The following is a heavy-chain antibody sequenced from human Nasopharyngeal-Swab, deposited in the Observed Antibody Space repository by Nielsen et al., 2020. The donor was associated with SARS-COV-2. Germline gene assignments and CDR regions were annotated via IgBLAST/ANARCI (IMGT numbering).Heavy chain of an antibody. J-gene: IGHJ6*02. CDR3: ARDQGYCSGGSCYYYYGMDV. CDR1: GFTFSSYS. CDR2: ISSSSSYI. V-gene: IGHV3-21*01. D-gene: IGHD2-15*01. Sequence: GGSLGLSCAASGFTFSSYSMNWVRQAPGKGLEWVSSISSSSSYIYYADSVKGRFTISRDNAKNSLYLQMNSLRAEDTAVYYCARDQGYCSGGSCYYYYGMDVWGQGTTVTVSS.